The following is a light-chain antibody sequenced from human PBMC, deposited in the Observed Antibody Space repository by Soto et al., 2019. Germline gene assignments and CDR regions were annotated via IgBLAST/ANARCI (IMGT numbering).Light chain of an antibody. V-gene: IGLV2-18*01. Sequence: QSVLTQPPSVSASPGQSVTIPCTATSSDVGAYNRVSWYQQYPGTPPKLMISEVNNRPSGAPDRFSGSKSGNTASLTISGLQAEDEADYYCSLYTSSSTVAFGGGTKVTVL. CDR2: EVN. CDR3: SLYTSSSTVA. J-gene: IGLJ2*01. CDR1: SSDVGAYNR.